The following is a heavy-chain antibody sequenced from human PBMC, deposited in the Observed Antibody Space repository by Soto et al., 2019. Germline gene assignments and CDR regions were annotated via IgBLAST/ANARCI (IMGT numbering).Heavy chain of an antibody. CDR1: GFTFSSYA. CDR2: ISGSDGST. CDR3: AKEYSSGWYYFDY. V-gene: IGHV3-23*01. J-gene: IGHJ4*02. Sequence: EVQLLESGGGLVQPGGSLRLSCAASGFTFSSYAMSWVRQAPGKGLEWVSTISGSDGSTYYADYVKGRFTISRDNSKNTLYLQMNSLRAEDTAVYYCAKEYSSGWYYFDYWGQGTLVTVSS. D-gene: IGHD6-19*01.